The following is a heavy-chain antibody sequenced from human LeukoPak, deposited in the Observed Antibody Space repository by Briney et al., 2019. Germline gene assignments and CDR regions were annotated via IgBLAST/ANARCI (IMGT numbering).Heavy chain of an antibody. V-gene: IGHV4-59*01. CDR1: GGSISSYY. CDR2: IYHSGST. D-gene: IGHD4-17*01. Sequence: PSETLSLTCTVSGGSISSYYWSWIRQPPGKGLEWIGYIYHSGSTNYNPSLKSRVTISVDTSKNQFSVRLRSVTAADTAVYYCARTYGPIDYWGQGTTVTVSS. CDR3: ARTYGPIDY. J-gene: IGHJ4*03.